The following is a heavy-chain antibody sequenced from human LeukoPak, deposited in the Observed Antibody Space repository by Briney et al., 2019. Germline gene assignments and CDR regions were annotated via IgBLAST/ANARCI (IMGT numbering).Heavy chain of an antibody. V-gene: IGHV1-18*04. D-gene: IGHD3-10*01. J-gene: IGHJ4*02. CDR3: ARDQRYYGSGSYSLGTSGY. CDR1: GYTFTSYG. CDR2: ISAYNGNT. Sequence: GASVKVSCKASGYTFTSYGIRWVRQAPGQGLEWMGWISAYNGNTYYAQKLQGRVTMTTDTSTSTAYMELRSLRSDDTAVYYCARDQRYYGSGSYSLGTSGYWGQGTLVTVPS.